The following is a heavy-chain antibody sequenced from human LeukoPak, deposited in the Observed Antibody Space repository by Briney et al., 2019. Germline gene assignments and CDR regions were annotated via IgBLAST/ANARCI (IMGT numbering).Heavy chain of an antibody. V-gene: IGHV3-64*01. CDR1: GFTFSSYA. J-gene: IGHJ6*02. D-gene: IGHD5/OR15-5a*01. Sequence: SGGSLRLSCAASGFTFSSYAMHWVRQAPGKGLEYVSAISSNGGSTYYANSVKGRFTISRDNSKNTLYLQMGSLRAEDMAIYYCARVASTSYHYYGMDVWGQGTTVTVSS. CDR2: ISSNGGST. CDR3: ARVASTSYHYYGMDV.